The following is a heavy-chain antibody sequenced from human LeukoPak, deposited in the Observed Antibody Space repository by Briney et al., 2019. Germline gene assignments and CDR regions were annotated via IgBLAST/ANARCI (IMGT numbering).Heavy chain of an antibody. CDR1: GGTFSSYA. Sequence: SVKVSCKASGGTFSSYAISWVRQAPGQGLEWMGGIIPIFGTANYAEKFQGRVTITTDESTSTAYMELSSLRSEDTAVYYCARLVSSSPEADYYYYYMDVWGKGTTVTVSS. D-gene: IGHD6-6*01. CDR2: IIPIFGTA. J-gene: IGHJ6*03. CDR3: ARLVSSSPEADYYYYYMDV. V-gene: IGHV1-69*05.